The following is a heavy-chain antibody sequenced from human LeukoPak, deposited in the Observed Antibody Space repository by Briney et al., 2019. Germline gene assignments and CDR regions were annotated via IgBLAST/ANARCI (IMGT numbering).Heavy chain of an antibody. Sequence: GGSLRLSCAVSGFTIGASYMSWARQAPGKGLERVSVIYSDDNTDYADSVKGRFSISRDNVKNMLYLQMSSLRVEDTAVYYCARDGKDSSGYYFGDSWGQGTLVTVSS. CDR2: IYSDDNT. V-gene: IGHV3-66*01. CDR1: GFTIGASY. J-gene: IGHJ4*02. CDR3: ARDGKDSSGYYFGDS. D-gene: IGHD3-22*01.